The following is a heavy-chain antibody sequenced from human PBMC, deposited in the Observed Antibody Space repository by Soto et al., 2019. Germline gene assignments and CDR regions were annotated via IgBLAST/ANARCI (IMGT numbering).Heavy chain of an antibody. Sequence: QVQLVESGGGVVQPGRSLRLSCAASGFTFSSYGMHWVRQAPGKGLEWVAVIWYDGSNKYYADSVKGRFTISRDNSKNTLYLQMNSPRAEDTAVYYCARKLGDRYGMDVWGQGTTVTVSS. CDR2: IWYDGSNK. CDR3: ARKLGDRYGMDV. D-gene: IGHD3-10*01. CDR1: GFTFSSYG. V-gene: IGHV3-33*01. J-gene: IGHJ6*02.